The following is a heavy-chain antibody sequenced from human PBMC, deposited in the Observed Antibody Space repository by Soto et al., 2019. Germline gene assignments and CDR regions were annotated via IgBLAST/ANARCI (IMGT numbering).Heavy chain of an antibody. J-gene: IGHJ4*02. CDR1: GFTFSSYG. CDR2: ISYDGSNK. CDR3: AQGGHGDY. Sequence: GGSLRLSCAASGFTFSSYGMHWVRQAPGKGLEWVAVISYDGSNKYYADSVKGRFTISRDNSKNTLYLQMNSLRAEDTAVYYCAQGGHGDYWGQGTLVTVSS. D-gene: IGHD5-12*01. V-gene: IGHV3-30*18.